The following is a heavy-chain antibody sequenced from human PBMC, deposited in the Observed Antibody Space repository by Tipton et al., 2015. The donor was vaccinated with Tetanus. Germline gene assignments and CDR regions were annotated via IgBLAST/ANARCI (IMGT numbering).Heavy chain of an antibody. D-gene: IGHD6-19*01. CDR1: GFTFDDYA. CDR3: AKAKSHSSGHRLHY. CDR2: ISWNSGSI. V-gene: IGHV3-9*01. Sequence: SLRLSCAASGFTFDDYAMHWVRQAPGKGLEWVSGISWNSGSIGYADSVKGRFTISRDNAKNSLYLQMNSLRAEDTALYYCAKAKSHSSGHRLHYWGQGTLVTVSS. J-gene: IGHJ4*02.